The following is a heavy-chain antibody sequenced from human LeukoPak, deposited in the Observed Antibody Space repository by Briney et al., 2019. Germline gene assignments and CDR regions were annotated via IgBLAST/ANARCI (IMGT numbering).Heavy chain of an antibody. CDR3: ARDLISYYYGSGSYYKGRRSFDY. V-gene: IGHV3-30-3*01. D-gene: IGHD3-10*01. J-gene: IGHJ4*02. CDR2: ISYDGSNK. CDR1: GFTFSSYA. Sequence: GGSLRLSCAASGFTFSSYAMHWVRQTPGKGLEWVAVISYDGSNKYYADSVKSRFTISRDNSKNTLYLQMNSLRAEDTAVYYCARDLISYYYGSGSYYKGRRSFDYWGQGTLVTVSS.